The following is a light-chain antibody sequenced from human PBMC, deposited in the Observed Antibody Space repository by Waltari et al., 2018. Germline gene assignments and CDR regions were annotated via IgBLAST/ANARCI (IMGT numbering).Light chain of an antibody. V-gene: IGKV3-15*01. CDR1: QSVSSD. J-gene: IGKJ1*01. CDR3: QQYNNWPLT. Sequence: EMVMTQSPATLSVSPGERATLSCRASQSVSSDLAWYQQKSGQAPRPLIYAESNRATGIPARFNGGGSGTEFTLTISSLQSGDSAVYYCQQYNNWPLTFGQGTKVEIK. CDR2: AES.